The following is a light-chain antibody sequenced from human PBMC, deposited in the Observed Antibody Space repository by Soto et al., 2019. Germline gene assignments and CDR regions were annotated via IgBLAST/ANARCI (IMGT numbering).Light chain of an antibody. CDR2: WAS. J-gene: IGKJ2*01. CDR3: QQYYNTPNT. CDR1: QSVLYSSNNKNY. V-gene: IGKV4-1*01. Sequence: DLVMTQSPDSLAVSLGERATINCKSSQSVLYSSNNKNYLDWYQQKPGQPPKLLIYWASTRESGVPDRFSGSGSGTDFTLTITSLQAEDVAGYYCQQYYNTPNTFGQGTMGEIK.